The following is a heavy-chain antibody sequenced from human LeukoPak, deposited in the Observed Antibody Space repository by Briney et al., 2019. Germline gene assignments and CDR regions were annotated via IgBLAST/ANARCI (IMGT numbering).Heavy chain of an antibody. D-gene: IGHD3-10*01. CDR3: ARTPRLAYYYGSGSTHWFDP. J-gene: IGHJ5*02. CDR2: INHSGST. CDR1: GGSFSGYY. V-gene: IGHV4-34*01. Sequence: PSETLSLTCAVYGGSFSGYYWSWIRQPPGKGLEWIGEINHSGSTDYNPSLKSRVTISVDTSKNQFSLKLSSVTAADTAVYYCARTPRLAYYYGSGSTHWFDPWGQGTLVTVSS.